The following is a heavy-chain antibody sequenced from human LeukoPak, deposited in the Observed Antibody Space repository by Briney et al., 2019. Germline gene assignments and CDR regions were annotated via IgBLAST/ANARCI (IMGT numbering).Heavy chain of an antibody. CDR1: GYSISSGYF. Sequence: SETLSLTCAVSGYSISSGYFWGWVRQPPGKGLEWIGTMYHSGSSYHNPSLKSRVTISVDTSKNQFSLKLSSVTAADTAVYYCARAPLSLYFDYWGQGTMVTVSS. CDR3: ARAPLSLYFDY. CDR2: MYHSGSS. V-gene: IGHV4-38-2*01. J-gene: IGHJ4*02.